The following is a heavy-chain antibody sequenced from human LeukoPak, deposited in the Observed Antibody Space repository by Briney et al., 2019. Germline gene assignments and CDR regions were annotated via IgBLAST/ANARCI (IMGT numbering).Heavy chain of an antibody. CDR2: IYYSGST. Sequence: SETLSPTPTVSRGSISSYNRSSIRQPPRKRHEWIGYIYYSGSTNYNPSLKSRVTISVDTSKDQFSLKLSSVTAADTAVYYCARHGSMVFDYWGQGTLVTVSS. J-gene: IGHJ4*02. V-gene: IGHV4-59*08. D-gene: IGHD3-10*01. CDR3: ARHGSMVFDY. CDR1: RGSISSYN.